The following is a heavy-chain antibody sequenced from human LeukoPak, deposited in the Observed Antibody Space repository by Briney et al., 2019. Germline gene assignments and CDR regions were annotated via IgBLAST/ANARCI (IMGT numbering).Heavy chain of an antibody. D-gene: IGHD3-22*01. Sequence: SETLSLTCTVSGGSISSYYWSWIRQPPGKGLEWIGYIYYSGSTNYNPSLKSRVTISVDTSKNQFSLKLSSVTAADTAVYYCARGNSDSSGYYLDYWGQGTLVTVSS. CDR1: GGSISSYY. CDR3: ARGNSDSSGYYLDY. V-gene: IGHV4-59*01. CDR2: IYYSGST. J-gene: IGHJ4*02.